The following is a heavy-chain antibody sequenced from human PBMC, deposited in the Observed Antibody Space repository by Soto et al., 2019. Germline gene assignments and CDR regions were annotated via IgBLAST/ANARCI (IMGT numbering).Heavy chain of an antibody. Sequence: ASVKVSCKASGYTFTGYYMHWVRQAPGQGLEWMGWINPNSGGTNYAQKFQGRVTMTRDTSISTAYMEQSRLRSDDTAVYYCAREDIVVVPAAIRVYYYHGMDVWGQGTTVTVSS. D-gene: IGHD2-2*02. CDR2: INPNSGGT. V-gene: IGHV1-2*02. J-gene: IGHJ6*02. CDR3: AREDIVVVPAAIRVYYYHGMDV. CDR1: GYTFTGYY.